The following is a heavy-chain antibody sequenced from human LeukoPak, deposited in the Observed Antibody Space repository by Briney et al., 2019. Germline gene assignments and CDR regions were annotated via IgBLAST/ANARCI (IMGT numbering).Heavy chain of an antibody. J-gene: IGHJ5*02. CDR1: GGSISSYY. CDR2: IYYTGGT. D-gene: IGHD6-13*01. Sequence: PSETLSLTCTISGGSISSYYWSWIRQPPGKGLEWIGYIYYTGGTNHNPSLKSRVTISVDTSKNQFSLKLSSVTAADTAVYYCAGGYSSSWYWFDPWGQGTLVTVSS. CDR3: AGGYSSSWYWFDP. V-gene: IGHV4-59*12.